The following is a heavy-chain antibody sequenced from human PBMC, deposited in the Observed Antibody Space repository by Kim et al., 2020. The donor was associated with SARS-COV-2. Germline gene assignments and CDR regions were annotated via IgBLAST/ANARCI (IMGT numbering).Heavy chain of an antibody. Sequence: GGSLRLSCAASGFTFSSYGMHWVRQAPGKGLEWVAVIWYDGSNKYYADSVKGRFTISRDNSKNTLYLQMNSLRAEDTAVYYCARELGKVPFDLWGRGTLVTVSS. V-gene: IGHV3-33*01. CDR3: ARELGKVPFDL. CDR2: IWYDGSNK. D-gene: IGHD3-16*01. J-gene: IGHJ2*01. CDR1: GFTFSSYG.